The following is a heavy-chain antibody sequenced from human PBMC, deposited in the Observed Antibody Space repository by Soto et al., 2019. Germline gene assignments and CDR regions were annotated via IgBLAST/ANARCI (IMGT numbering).Heavy chain of an antibody. CDR2: INHSGST. CDR1: GGSFSGYY. CDR3: APIPRYGSSGYKQYYYGMDV. D-gene: IGHD3-22*01. J-gene: IGHJ6*02. Sequence: QVQLQQWGAGLLKPSETLSLTCAVYGGSFSGYYWSWIRQPPGKGLEWIGEINHSGSTNYNPSLKSRVTISVDTSKNQFSLKLSSVTAADTAVYYCAPIPRYGSSGYKQYYYGMDVWGQGTTVTVSS. V-gene: IGHV4-34*01.